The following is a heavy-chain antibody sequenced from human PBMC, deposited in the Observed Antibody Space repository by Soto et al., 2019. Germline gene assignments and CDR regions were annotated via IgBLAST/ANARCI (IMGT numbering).Heavy chain of an antibody. J-gene: IGHJ6*02. CDR2: INHSGST. Sequence: SETLSLTCAVYGGSFSGYYWSWIRQPPGKGLEWIGEINHSGSTNYNPSLKSRVTISVDTSKNQFSLKLSSVTAADTAVYYCARGRNILTGYYRGYYYGMDVWGQGTTVTVSS. D-gene: IGHD3-9*01. V-gene: IGHV4-34*01. CDR3: ARGRNILTGYYRGYYYGMDV. CDR1: GGSFSGYY.